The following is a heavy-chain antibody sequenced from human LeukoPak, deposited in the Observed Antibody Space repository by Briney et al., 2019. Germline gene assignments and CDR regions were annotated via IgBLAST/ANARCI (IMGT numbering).Heavy chain of an antibody. CDR3: AGDYYDSSGYGAFDI. V-gene: IGHV4-30-2*01. CDR1: GGSISSGGYS. Sequence: SETLSLTCAVSGGSISSGGYSWSWIRQPPGKGLEWIGYIYHSGSTYYNPSLKSRVTISVDRSKTHFSLKLSSVTAADTAVYYCAGDYYDSSGYGAFDIWGQGTMVTVSS. D-gene: IGHD3-22*01. J-gene: IGHJ3*02. CDR2: IYHSGST.